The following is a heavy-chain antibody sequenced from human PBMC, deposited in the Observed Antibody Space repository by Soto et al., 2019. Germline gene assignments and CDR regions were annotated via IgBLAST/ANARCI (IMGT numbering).Heavy chain of an antibody. CDR2: IYYSGST. CDR1: GGSISSYY. Sequence: SETLSLTCTVSGGSISSYYWSWIRQPPGKGLEWIGYIYYSGSTNYNPSLKSRVTISVDTSKNQFSLKLSSVTAADTAVYYCARPKKLGIVYAFDIWGQGTMVTVSS. D-gene: IGHD7-27*01. J-gene: IGHJ3*02. CDR3: ARPKKLGIVYAFDI. V-gene: IGHV4-59*08.